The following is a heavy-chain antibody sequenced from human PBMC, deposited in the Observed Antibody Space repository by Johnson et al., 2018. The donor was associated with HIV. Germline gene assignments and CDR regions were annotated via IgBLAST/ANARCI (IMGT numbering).Heavy chain of an antibody. D-gene: IGHD2-8*02. Sequence: QVQLVESGGGLVQPGGSLRLSCAASGFTLSDYDIHWVRQAPGKGLEGVAVISYDGSDKYYADSVKGRFTISRDNSKNTLYLQMKSLRAEDTDVYYCAKDVGTLYWPDAFDIWGQGTMVTVSS. CDR1: GFTLSDYD. V-gene: IGHV3-30*18. J-gene: IGHJ3*02. CDR2: ISYDGSDK. CDR3: AKDVGTLYWPDAFDI.